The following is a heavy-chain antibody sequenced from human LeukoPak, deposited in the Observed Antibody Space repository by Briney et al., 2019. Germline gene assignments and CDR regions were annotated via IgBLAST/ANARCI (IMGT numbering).Heavy chain of an antibody. J-gene: IGHJ4*02. Sequence: GGSLRLSCAASGFTFGSYWMNWVRQVPGKGLEWVANIKEDGSEKYYVGSAKGRFPISRDNAKNSLFLQMNSLRAEDTAVYYCARDPSSLRDSFDYWGQGTLVTVSS. CDR1: GFTFGSYW. CDR3: ARDPSSLRDSFDY. CDR2: IKEDGSEK. V-gene: IGHV3-7*01.